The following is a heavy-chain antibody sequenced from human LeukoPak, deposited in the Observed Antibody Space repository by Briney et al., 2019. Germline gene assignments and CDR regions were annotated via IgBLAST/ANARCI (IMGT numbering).Heavy chain of an antibody. CDR1: GFTFSSYA. V-gene: IGHV3-23*01. CDR2: ISGSGGST. CDR3: ARALLRIAAAGPDY. Sequence: GGSLRLSCAASGFTFSSYAMSWVRQAPGKGLEWVSAISGSGGSTYYADSVKGRFTISRDNSKNTLYLQMNSLRAEDTAVYYCARALLRIAAAGPDYWGQGTLVTVSS. D-gene: IGHD6-13*01. J-gene: IGHJ4*02.